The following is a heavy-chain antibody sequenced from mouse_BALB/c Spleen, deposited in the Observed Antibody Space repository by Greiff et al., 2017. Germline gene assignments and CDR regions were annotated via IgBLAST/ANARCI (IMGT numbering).Heavy chain of an antibody. CDR3: ARRGLRDYAMDY. CDR2: INSNGGST. CDR1: GFTFSSYY. D-gene: IGHD2-4*01. Sequence: EVMLVESGGGLVKLGGSLKLSCAASGFTFSSYYMSWVRQTPEKRLELVAAINSNGGSTYYPDTVKGRFTISRDNAKNTLYLQMSSLKSEDTALYYCARRGLRDYAMDYWGQGTSVTVSS. J-gene: IGHJ4*01. V-gene: IGHV5-6-2*01.